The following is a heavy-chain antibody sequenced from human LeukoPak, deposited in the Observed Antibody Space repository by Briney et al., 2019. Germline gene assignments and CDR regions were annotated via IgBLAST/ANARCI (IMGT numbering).Heavy chain of an antibody. CDR3: ARGTTVATRHYYSYYMDA. D-gene: IGHD4-23*01. V-gene: IGHV4-34*01. J-gene: IGHJ6*03. Sequence: PSETLSLTCAVYGGSFSGYYWSWIRQPPGKGLEWIGEIDHSGSTNYNPSLKSRVTSSIDTSKNQFSLRLTSVTAADTAVYYCARGTTVATRHYYSYYMDAWGRGTTVTVSS. CDR2: IDHSGST. CDR1: GGSFSGYY.